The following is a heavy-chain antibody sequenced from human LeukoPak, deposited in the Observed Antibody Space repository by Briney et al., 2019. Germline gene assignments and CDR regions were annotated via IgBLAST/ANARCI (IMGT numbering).Heavy chain of an antibody. J-gene: IGHJ5*02. V-gene: IGHV1-2*06. CDR1: GYTFTSYG. CDR2: INPNSGGT. Sequence: GASVKVSCKASGYTFTSYGISWVRQAPGQGLEWMGRINPNSGGTNYAQKFQGRVTMTRDTSISTAYMELSRLRSDDTAVYYCARMCSSTSCYGGFDPWGQGTLVTVSS. D-gene: IGHD2-2*01. CDR3: ARMCSSTSCYGGFDP.